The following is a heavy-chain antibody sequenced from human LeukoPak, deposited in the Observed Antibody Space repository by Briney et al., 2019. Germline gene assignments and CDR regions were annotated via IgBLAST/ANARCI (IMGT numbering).Heavy chain of an antibody. V-gene: IGHV4-61*02. CDR2: IYTSGST. J-gene: IGHJ3*02. D-gene: IGHD2/OR15-2a*01. CDR3: ARNGVLDAFDI. CDR1: GGSISSGSYY. Sequence: SQTLSLICTVSGGSISSGSYYWSWIRQPAGKGLEWIGRIYTSGSTNYDPSLKSRVTISVDTSKNQFSLKLSSVTAADTAVYYCARNGVLDAFDIWGQGTMVTVSS.